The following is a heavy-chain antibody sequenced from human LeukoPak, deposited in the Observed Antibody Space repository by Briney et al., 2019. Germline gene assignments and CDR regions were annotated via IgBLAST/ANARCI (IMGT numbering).Heavy chain of an antibody. CDR2: IIPILGIA. CDR3: ARLYYYGSGRENFDY. Sequence: GSSVKVSCKASGGTFSSYAISWVRQAPGQGLEWMGRIIPILGIANYAQKLQGRVTVTADKSTSTAYMELSSLRSEDTAVYYCARLYYYGSGRENFDYWGQGTLVTVSS. D-gene: IGHD3-10*01. V-gene: IGHV1-69*04. J-gene: IGHJ4*02. CDR1: GGTFSSYA.